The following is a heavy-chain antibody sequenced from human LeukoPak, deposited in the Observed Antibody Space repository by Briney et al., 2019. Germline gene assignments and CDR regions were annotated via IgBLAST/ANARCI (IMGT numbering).Heavy chain of an antibody. CDR1: GFTFSSYA. Sequence: PGGSLTLSCAASGFTFSSYAMSWVRQAPGKGLEWVSAISGSGGSTYYADSVKGRFTISRDNSKNTLYLQMNSLRAEDTAVYYCARAMVRGVIFDYWGQGTLVTVSS. J-gene: IGHJ4*02. V-gene: IGHV3-23*01. CDR2: ISGSGGST. CDR3: ARAMVRGVIFDY. D-gene: IGHD3-10*01.